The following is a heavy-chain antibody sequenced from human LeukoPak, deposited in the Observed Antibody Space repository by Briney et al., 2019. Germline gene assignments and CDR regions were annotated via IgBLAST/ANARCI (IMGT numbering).Heavy chain of an antibody. V-gene: IGHV4-31*03. Sequence: SQTLSLTCTVSGGSISSGNYYWSWIRQHPGKGLEWIGYIYYSGSTYYNPSLKSRVTISVDTSKNQFSLKLSSVTAADTAVYYCARGLRGYCSSTSCLNWFDPWGQGTLVTVSS. J-gene: IGHJ5*02. D-gene: IGHD2-2*01. CDR1: GGSISSGNYY. CDR2: IYYSGST. CDR3: ARGLRGYCSSTSCLNWFDP.